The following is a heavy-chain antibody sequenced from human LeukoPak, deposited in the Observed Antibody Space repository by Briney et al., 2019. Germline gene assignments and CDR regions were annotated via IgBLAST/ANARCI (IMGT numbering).Heavy chain of an antibody. V-gene: IGHV3-7*01. Sequence: PGGSLRLSCAASGFTFSSYWMSWVRHAPGKGLEWVANIKQDGSEKYYVDSVKGRFSISRDNAKNSLYLQMNSLRAEDTAVYYCARVKAYNDYVWGSYRTSWVFDYWGQGTLVTVSS. CDR1: GFTFSSYW. J-gene: IGHJ4*02. CDR3: ARVKAYNDYVWGSYRTSWVFDY. CDR2: IKQDGSEK. D-gene: IGHD3-16*02.